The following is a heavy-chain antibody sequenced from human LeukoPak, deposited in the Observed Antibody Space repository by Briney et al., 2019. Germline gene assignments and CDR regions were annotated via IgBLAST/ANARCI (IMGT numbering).Heavy chain of an antibody. J-gene: IGHJ4*02. CDR1: GYTFTDYY. D-gene: IGHD1-7*01. CDR2: INPNSGDT. Sequence: GASVTVSFTASGYTFTDYYIHWVRQATGQGLEWMGRINPNSGDTDYAQKFQGRVTMTRDTSISTAYMELSRLRSDDTAVYYCARVEDWNLVDYWGQGTLVTVSS. CDR3: ARVEDWNLVDY. V-gene: IGHV1-2*06.